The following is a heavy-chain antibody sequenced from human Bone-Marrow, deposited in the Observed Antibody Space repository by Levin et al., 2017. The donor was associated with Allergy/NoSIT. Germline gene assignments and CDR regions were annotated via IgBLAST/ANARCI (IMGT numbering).Heavy chain of an antibody. CDR3: ARRIPGSGWYPEVFALFDY. CDR1: GGSISSSSYY. CDR2: IYYSGST. J-gene: IGHJ4*02. Sequence: SETLSLTCTVSGGSISSSSYYWGWIRQPPGKGLEWIGSIYYSGSTYYNPSLKSRVTISVDTSKNQFSLKLSSVTAADTAVYYCARRIPGSGWYPEVFALFDYWGQGTLVTVSS. D-gene: IGHD6-19*01. V-gene: IGHV4-39*01.